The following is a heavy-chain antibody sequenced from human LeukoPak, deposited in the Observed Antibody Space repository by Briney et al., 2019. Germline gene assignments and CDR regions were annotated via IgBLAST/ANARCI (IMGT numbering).Heavy chain of an antibody. D-gene: IGHD2-21*01. V-gene: IGHV4-59*01. Sequence: SETLSLTCTVSGGSISSYYWSWIRQPPGKGLDWIGYIYYSGSTNYNPSLKSRVTISVDTSKNQFSLKLSSVTAADTAVYYCARDLPSKPTYCGGDCYKEGNWFDPWGQGTLVTVSS. J-gene: IGHJ5*02. CDR1: GGSISSYY. CDR2: IYYSGST. CDR3: ARDLPSKPTYCGGDCYKEGNWFDP.